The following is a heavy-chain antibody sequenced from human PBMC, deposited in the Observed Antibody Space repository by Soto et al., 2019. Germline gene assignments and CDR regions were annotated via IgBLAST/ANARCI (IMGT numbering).Heavy chain of an antibody. D-gene: IGHD6-13*01. CDR2: IYSGGST. J-gene: IGHJ5*02. CDR3: ARQGSSSWENWFDP. CDR1: GFTVSSNY. Sequence: GGSLRLSCAASGFTVSSNYMSWVRQAPGKGLEWVSVIYSGGSTYYADSVKGRFTISRHNSKNTLYLQMNSLRAEDTAVYYCARQGSSSWENWFDPWGQGTLVTVSS. V-gene: IGHV3-53*04.